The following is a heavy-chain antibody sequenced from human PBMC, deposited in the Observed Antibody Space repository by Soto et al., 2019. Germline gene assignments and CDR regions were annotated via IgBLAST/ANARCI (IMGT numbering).Heavy chain of an antibody. D-gene: IGHD3-10*01. CDR3: ARDLSIAMVRANWFDP. Sequence: GGSLRLSCAASGFTFSDYYMSWIRQAPGKGLEWVSYISSSGSTIYYADYVKGRFTISRDNAKNSLYLQMNSLRAEDTAVYYYARDLSIAMVRANWFDPWVHATLVTVSS. CDR2: ISSSGSTI. CDR1: GFTFSDYY. V-gene: IGHV3-11*01. J-gene: IGHJ5*02.